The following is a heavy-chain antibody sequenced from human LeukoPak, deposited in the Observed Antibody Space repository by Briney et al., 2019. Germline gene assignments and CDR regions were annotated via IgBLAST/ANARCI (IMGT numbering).Heavy chain of an antibody. CDR3: ARWAGDSSAWYPALFDC. CDR2: IIPISGTA. J-gene: IGHJ4*02. Sequence: SVKVSCKASGGTFSNHAISWVRQAPGQGLEWMGVIIPISGTANYAQKFQGRVTITADASTSTVYMELSSLTSDDTAVYYCARWAGDSSAWYPALFDCWGQGTLVTVSS. CDR1: GGTFSNHA. D-gene: IGHD6-13*01. V-gene: IGHV1-69*13.